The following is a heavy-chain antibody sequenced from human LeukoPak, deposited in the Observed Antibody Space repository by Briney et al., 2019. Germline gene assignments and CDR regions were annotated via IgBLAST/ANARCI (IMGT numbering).Heavy chain of an antibody. CDR2: INPSSGGT. J-gene: IGHJ3*02. V-gene: IGHV1-2*02. D-gene: IGHD3-22*01. CDR3: GRDYYDSIGDGAFDI. CDR1: GYTFTGYY. Sequence: ASVKVSCKASGYTFTGYYMHWVRQAPGQGLEWMGWINPSSGGTNYAQKFQDRVTMTRDTSISTVYMELSRLRSDDTAVYYCGRDYYDSIGDGAFDIWGQGTMVTVSS.